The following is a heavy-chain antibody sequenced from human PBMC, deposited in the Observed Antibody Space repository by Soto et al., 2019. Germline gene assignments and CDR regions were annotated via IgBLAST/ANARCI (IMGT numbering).Heavy chain of an antibody. V-gene: IGHV4-39*01. D-gene: IGHD6-25*01. CDR2: IYFTGNT. Sequence: SETLSLTCTVSGGSITSSSHFWGWVRQPPGKGLEWIGTIYFTGNTYYTPSLKSRLTMSIDTSKNEFSLRLNSVTAADTAVYYCAGQTFTIAAASYGRSNWFDPWGPGTMVTVSS. CDR1: GGSITSSSHF. CDR3: AGQTFTIAAASYGRSNWFDP. J-gene: IGHJ5*02.